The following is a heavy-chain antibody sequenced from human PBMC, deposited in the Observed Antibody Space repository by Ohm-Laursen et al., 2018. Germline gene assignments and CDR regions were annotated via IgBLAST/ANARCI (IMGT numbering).Heavy chain of an antibody. CDR1: GFTFSTCA. J-gene: IGHJ4*02. V-gene: IGHV3-21*01. D-gene: IGHD2-2*02. CDR3: ARNTDY. CDR2: ISRSGDST. Sequence: SLRLSCAASGFTFSTCAMNWVRQAPGKGLEWVSAISRSGDSTYYADSVKGRFTISRDNAKNSLYLQMNSLRAEDTAVYYCARNTDYWGQGTLVTVSS.